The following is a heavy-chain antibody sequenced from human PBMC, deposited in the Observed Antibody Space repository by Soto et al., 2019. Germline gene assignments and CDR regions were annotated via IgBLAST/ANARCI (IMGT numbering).Heavy chain of an antibody. J-gene: IGHJ5*02. Sequence: SETLSLTCTVSGDSISSGGYYWSWIRQHPGKGLEWIGYIYYSGSTYYNPSLKSRVTISVDTSKNQFSLKLSSVTAADTAVYYCARGTKYYIAAHPHNWFDTWGQGTLVTVSS. CDR2: IYYSGST. V-gene: IGHV4-31*03. CDR3: ARGTKYYIAAHPHNWFDT. CDR1: GDSISSGGYY. D-gene: IGHD6-6*01.